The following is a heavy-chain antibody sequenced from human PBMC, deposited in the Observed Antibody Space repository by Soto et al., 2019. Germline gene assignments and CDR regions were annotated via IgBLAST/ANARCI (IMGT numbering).Heavy chain of an antibody. D-gene: IGHD2-2*01. V-gene: IGHV1-8*01. CDR1: GYTFTSYD. CDR2: MNPNSGNT. Sequence: ASVKVSCKASGYTFTSYDINWVRQATGQGLEWMGWMNPNSGNTGYAQKFQGRVTMTRNTCISTAYMELSRRSSEDTAVYYCARGRWGVLLPAAMINYYCCNGRGVRGQGTTGTVPS. CDR3: ARGRWGVLLPAAMINYYCCNGRGV. J-gene: IGHJ6*02.